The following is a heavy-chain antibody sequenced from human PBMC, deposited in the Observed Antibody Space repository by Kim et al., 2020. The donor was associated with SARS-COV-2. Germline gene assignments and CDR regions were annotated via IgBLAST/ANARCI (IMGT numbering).Heavy chain of an antibody. CDR1: GFTFGDYA. J-gene: IGHJ4*02. D-gene: IGHD3-3*01. CDR2: IRSKAYGGTT. CDR3: TRGGGVPYDFWSGRPTEPYYFDY. V-gene: IGHV3-49*03. Sequence: GGSLRLSCTASGFTFGDYAMSWFRQAPGKGLEWVGFIRSKAYGGTTEYAASVKGRFTISRDDSKSIAYLQMNSLKTEDTAVYYCTRGGGVPYDFWSGRPTEPYYFDYWGQGTLVTVSS.